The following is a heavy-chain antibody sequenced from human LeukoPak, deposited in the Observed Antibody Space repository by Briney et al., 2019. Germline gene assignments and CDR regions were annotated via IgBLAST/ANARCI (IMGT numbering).Heavy chain of an antibody. CDR2: IYSTGST. CDR3: ARGSSSGFELDY. CDR1: GFTVSSNY. V-gene: IGHV3-53*01. D-gene: IGHD6-19*01. J-gene: IGHJ4*02. Sequence: GGSLRLSCAASGFTVSSNYMSWVRQPPGKGLEWVSVIYSTGSTYYAASVKGRFTISSDNSKSTPYLQMNSLRGEDTAVYYCARGSSSGFELDYWGQGTLVTVSS.